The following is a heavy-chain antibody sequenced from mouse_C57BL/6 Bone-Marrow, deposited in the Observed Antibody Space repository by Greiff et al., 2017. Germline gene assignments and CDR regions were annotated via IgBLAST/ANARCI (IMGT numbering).Heavy chain of an antibody. D-gene: IGHD2-5*01. CDR3: ERGYYSNPFAY. J-gene: IGHJ3*01. CDR2: IDPSASYT. V-gene: IGHV1-59*01. Sequence: VQLQQPGAELVRPGTSVTLSCKASGYTFTSYWMHWVKQRPGQGLEWIGVIDPSASYTNYNQKFKGKATLTVDTSSSTAYMQRSSLTSEDSAVYYSERGYYSNPFAYWGQGTLVTVSA. CDR1: GYTFTSYW.